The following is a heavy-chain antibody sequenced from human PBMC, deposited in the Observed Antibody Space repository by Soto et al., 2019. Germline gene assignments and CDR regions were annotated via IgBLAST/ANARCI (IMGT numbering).Heavy chain of an antibody. Sequence: QVQLQESGPGLVKPSETLSLTCTVSGGSIRSYYWSWIRQPAGKPLEWIGRIYTSGTTNYNPSLTSRVTILVDTSKNQFSLKLSSVTAADTAVYYCAREGASGFGMDVWGQGTTVTVSS. V-gene: IGHV4-4*07. CDR2: IYTSGTT. J-gene: IGHJ6*02. CDR3: AREGASGFGMDV. CDR1: GGSIRSYY. D-gene: IGHD1-26*01.